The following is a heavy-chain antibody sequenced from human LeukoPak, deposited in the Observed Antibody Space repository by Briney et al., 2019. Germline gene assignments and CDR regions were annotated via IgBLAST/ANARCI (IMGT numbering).Heavy chain of an antibody. V-gene: IGHV3-66*01. D-gene: IGHD4-23*01. Sequence: GGSLRPSCAASGFTVSSKYMSWVRQAPGKGLGWVSVIYSGGSTYYADSVKGRFTISRDNSKNTLYLQMNSLRAEDTAVYYCARENYGGEYYFDYWGQGTLVTVSS. CDR3: ARENYGGEYYFDY. J-gene: IGHJ4*02. CDR1: GFTVSSKY. CDR2: IYSGGST.